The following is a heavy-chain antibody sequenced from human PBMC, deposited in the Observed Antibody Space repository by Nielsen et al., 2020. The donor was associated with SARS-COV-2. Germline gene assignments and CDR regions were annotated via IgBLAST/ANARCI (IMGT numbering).Heavy chain of an antibody. CDR3: ARDLRGGYYYGSGSYSYYYGMDV. V-gene: IGHV3-48*03. D-gene: IGHD3-10*01. CDR2: ISSSGSTI. Sequence: VRQAPGKGLEWVSYISSSGSTIYYADSVKGRFTISRDNAKNSLYLQMNSLRAEDTAVYYCARDLRGGYYYGSGSYSYYYGMDVWGQGTTVTVSS. J-gene: IGHJ6*02.